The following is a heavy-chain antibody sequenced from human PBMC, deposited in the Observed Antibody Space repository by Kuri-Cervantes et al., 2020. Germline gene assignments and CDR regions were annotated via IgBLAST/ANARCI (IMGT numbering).Heavy chain of an antibody. V-gene: IGHV4-61*01. J-gene: IGHJ4*02. CDR2: IYYSGST. Sequence: LSCTVSGGSVSSGSYYWSWIRQPPGKGLEWIGYIYYSGSTNYNPSLKSRVTISLDTSENQFSLKLSSVTTADTAVYYCARDPKSSGYYSLPGYWGQGTLVTVSS. CDR1: GGSVSSGSYY. D-gene: IGHD3-22*01. CDR3: ARDPKSSGYYSLPGY.